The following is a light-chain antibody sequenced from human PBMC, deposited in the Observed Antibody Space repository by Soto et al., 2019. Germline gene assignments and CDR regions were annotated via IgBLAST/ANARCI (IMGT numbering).Light chain of an antibody. CDR2: KAS. V-gene: IGKV1-5*03. Sequence: DVQMTQSPSTLSASVGDTVTITCRASQSISYYVAWFQQKPGKAPKLLIYKASSLESGVPSSCSSRASAEEFTLTISSLHAEDAATYYCQQHSNYSYTFGQGTKLEIK. CDR1: QSISYY. CDR3: QQHSNYSYT. J-gene: IGKJ2*01.